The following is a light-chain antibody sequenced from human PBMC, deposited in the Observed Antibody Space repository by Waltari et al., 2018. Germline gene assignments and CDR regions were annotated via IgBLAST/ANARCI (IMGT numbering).Light chain of an antibody. V-gene: IGKV2-30*02. CDR2: KVS. CDR3: MQGTHWTT. J-gene: IGKJ1*01. CDR1: ESLVHSNGHTY. Sequence: VVLTQSPLSLPVTLGQPASISCRSSESLVHSNGHTYLHWFQQRPGQSPRRLIYKVSNRDAGVPDRFSGSGSGTDFTLKISSVEAEDVGIYYCMQGTHWTTSGQGTKVEIK.